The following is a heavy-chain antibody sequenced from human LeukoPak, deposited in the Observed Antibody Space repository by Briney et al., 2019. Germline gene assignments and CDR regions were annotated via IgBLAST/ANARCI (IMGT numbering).Heavy chain of an antibody. J-gene: IGHJ4*02. CDR2: ISGSGGST. D-gene: IGHD1-26*01. CDR1: GFTFSSYA. CDR3: AKGLDGSYYTFFDY. Sequence: PGGSLRLPCAASGFTFSSYAMSWVRQAPGKGLEWVSAISGSGGSTYYADSVKGRFTISRDNSKNTLYLQMNSLRAEDTAVYYCAKGLDGSYYTFFDYWGQGTLVAVSS. V-gene: IGHV3-23*01.